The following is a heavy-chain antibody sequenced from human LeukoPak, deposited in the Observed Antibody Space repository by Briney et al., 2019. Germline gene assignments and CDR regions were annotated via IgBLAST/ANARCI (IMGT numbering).Heavy chain of an antibody. CDR1: GFTFSSYG. CDR3: AKGCGATCYSDFDS. CDR2: IWYDGSNK. V-gene: IGHV3-33*06. Sequence: GGSLRLSCAASGFTFSSYGMHWVRQAPGKGLEWVAVIWYDGSNKYYADSVKGRFTISRDNSKNTLYLQMNSLRVEDTAVYYCAKGCGATCYSDFDSWGQGTLVTVSS. D-gene: IGHD2-21*02. J-gene: IGHJ4*02.